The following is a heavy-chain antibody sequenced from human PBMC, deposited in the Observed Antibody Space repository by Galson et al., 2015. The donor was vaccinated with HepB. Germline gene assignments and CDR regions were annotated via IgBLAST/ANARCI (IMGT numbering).Heavy chain of an antibody. D-gene: IGHD6-13*01. V-gene: IGHV3-30-3*01. J-gene: IGHJ6*02. CDR2: LSSDGRSK. Sequence: SLRLSCAASGFSFSDYAMHWVRQAPGKGLEWVAVLSSDGRSKYDADSVKGRFTISRDNSQNTLYLQMNSLRVEDTAVYYCATDNLPYSNIWNRYGLDVWGQGTTVTVSS. CDR3: ATDNLPYSNIWNRYGLDV. CDR1: GFSFSDYA.